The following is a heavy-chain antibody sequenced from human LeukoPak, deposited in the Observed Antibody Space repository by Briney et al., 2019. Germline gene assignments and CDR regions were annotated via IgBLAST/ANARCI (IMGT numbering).Heavy chain of an antibody. CDR2: IYPGDSDT. J-gene: IGHJ6*03. V-gene: IGHV5-51*01. CDR3: ARTARLALDYYYYYMDV. CDR1: GYSSTSYW. D-gene: IGHD6-25*01. Sequence: GESLKISCKGSGYSSTSYWIGWVRQMPGKGLEWMGIIYPGDSDTRYSPSFQGQVTISADKSISTAYLQWSSLKASDTAMYYCARTARLALDYYYYYMDVWGKGTTVTVSS.